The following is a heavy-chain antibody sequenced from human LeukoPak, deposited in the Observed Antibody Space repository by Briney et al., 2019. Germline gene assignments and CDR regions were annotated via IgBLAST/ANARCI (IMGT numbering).Heavy chain of an antibody. J-gene: IGHJ4*02. CDR1: GGSISSSSYY. Sequence: SETLSLTCTVSGGSISSSSYYWGWLRQPPGTGLEWIGSIYYSGSTYYNPSLKSRVTISVDTSKNQFSLKLSSVTAADTAVYYCARIFDCTNGVCYHGSLFDYWGQGTLVTVSS. D-gene: IGHD2-8*01. CDR3: ARIFDCTNGVCYHGSLFDY. V-gene: IGHV4-39*01. CDR2: IYYSGST.